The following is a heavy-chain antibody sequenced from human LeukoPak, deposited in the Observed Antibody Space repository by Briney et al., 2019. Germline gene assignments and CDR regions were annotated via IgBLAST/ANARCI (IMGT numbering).Heavy chain of an antibody. J-gene: IGHJ4*02. D-gene: IGHD3-3*01. Sequence: GGSLRLSCAASGFTFSSYSMNWVRQAPGKGLEWVSSISSSSSYIYYADSVKGRFTISRDNAKNSLYLQMNSLRAEDTAVYYCARDYISGSDFWSGYYPLWFGYWGQGTLVTVSS. CDR1: GFTFSSYS. V-gene: IGHV3-21*01. CDR3: ARDYISGSDFWSGYYPLWFGY. CDR2: ISSSSSYI.